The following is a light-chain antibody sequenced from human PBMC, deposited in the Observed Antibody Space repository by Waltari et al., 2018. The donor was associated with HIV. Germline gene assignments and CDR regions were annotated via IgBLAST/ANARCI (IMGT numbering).Light chain of an antibody. CDR3: QSYDSLGGSWV. J-gene: IGLJ3*02. Sequence: QSVLTQPPSVSGAPGQRVTISCTGITHYTVHWYQQVPGTAPQVLIYGNSIRPAGVPDRFSGSRSCTSASLAITGLRDEDEADYYGQSYDSLGGSWVFGGGTKLAVL. CDR2: GNS. V-gene: IGLV1-40*01. CDR1: THYT.